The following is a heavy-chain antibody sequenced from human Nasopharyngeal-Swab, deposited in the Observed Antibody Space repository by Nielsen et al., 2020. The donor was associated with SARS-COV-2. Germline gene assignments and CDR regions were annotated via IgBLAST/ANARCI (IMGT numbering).Heavy chain of an antibody. J-gene: IGHJ4*02. Sequence: GGSLRLSCAASGFTFSSYAMSWVRQAPGKGLEWVAAISGSGGSTYYADSVKGRFTISRDNSKNPLYLQMTSLGAEDTAVYYCAKRPTGSTFGDWGQGTLVTVSS. D-gene: IGHD3-16*01. CDR3: AKRPTGSTFGD. CDR2: ISGSGGST. CDR1: GFTFSSYA. V-gene: IGHV3-23*01.